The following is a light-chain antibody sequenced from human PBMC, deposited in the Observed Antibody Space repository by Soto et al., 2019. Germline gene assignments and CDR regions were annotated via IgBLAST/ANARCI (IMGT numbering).Light chain of an antibody. CDR3: QQYNNWPPIT. CDR2: GAS. Sequence: EIVLTQSRGTLSLSPGEGATLPCRASQSVSNNYLAWYQQKPGQAPRLXIYGASTRATGIPARFSGSGSGTEFTLTISSLQSEDFAVYYCQQYNNWPPITFGQGTRLEIK. V-gene: IGKV3D-15*01. J-gene: IGKJ5*01. CDR1: QSVSNNY.